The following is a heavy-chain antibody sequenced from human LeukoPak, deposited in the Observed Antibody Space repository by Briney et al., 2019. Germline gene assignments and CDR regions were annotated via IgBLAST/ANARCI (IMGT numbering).Heavy chain of an antibody. Sequence: GGSLRLSCAASGFTFCDYWMHWVRQAPGKGLVWVSGINTDGSSRSDADSVRGRVTISRDNGKNTLYLQMNSLSAEDTAVYYCARAGYCSGGSCYFDYWGQGTQVIVSS. CDR1: GFTFCDYW. D-gene: IGHD2-15*01. J-gene: IGHJ4*02. V-gene: IGHV3-74*01. CDR2: INTDGSSR. CDR3: ARAGYCSGGSCYFDY.